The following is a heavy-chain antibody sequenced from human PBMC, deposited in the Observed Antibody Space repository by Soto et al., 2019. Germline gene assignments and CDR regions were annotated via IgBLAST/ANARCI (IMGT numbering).Heavy chain of an antibody. CDR3: AKTGTGSSYVYYFGS. V-gene: IGHV3-23*01. CDR1: GFTFSSYG. Sequence: PGGSLRLSCAASGFTFSSYGMSWVRQAPGEGLEWVSGISGSGVTTYYADSVKGRFTISRDNSENTLYLQMYSLRAEDTAVYYCAKTGTGSSYVYYFGSWGQGTLVTVSS. J-gene: IGHJ4*02. D-gene: IGHD3-16*01. CDR2: ISGSGVTT.